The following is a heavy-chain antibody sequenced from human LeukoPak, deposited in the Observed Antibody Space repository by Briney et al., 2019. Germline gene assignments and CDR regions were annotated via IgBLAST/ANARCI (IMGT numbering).Heavy chain of an antibody. CDR1: GGSISSSSYY. CDR2: IYYSGST. Sequence: PSETLSPTCTVSGGSISSSSYYWGWIRQHPGKGLEWIGYIYYSGSTYYNPSLKSRVTISVDTSKNQFSLKLNSVTAADTAVYYCARGGPYGDYGLWGQGTLVTVSS. V-gene: IGHV4-31*03. D-gene: IGHD4-17*01. CDR3: ARGGPYGDYGL. J-gene: IGHJ4*02.